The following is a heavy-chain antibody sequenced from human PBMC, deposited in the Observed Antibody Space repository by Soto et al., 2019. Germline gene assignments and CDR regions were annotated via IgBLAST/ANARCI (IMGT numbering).Heavy chain of an antibody. D-gene: IGHD6-19*01. CDR3: ARGAGDIAVAGRSKYYFDY. V-gene: IGHV5-51*07. CDR1: GGKVTRYW. J-gene: IGHJ4*02. Sequence: SEKISGKRRGGKVTRYWSGWLHQMPKKGLEWVGIIYPGDSDTRYSPSFQGQVTISADKSISTAYLQWSSLKASDTAMYYCARGAGDIAVAGRSKYYFDYWGQGTLVTVSS. CDR2: IYPGDSDT.